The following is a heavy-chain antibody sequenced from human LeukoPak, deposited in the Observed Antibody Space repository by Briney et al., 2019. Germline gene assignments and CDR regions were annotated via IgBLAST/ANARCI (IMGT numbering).Heavy chain of an antibody. D-gene: IGHD5-18*01. J-gene: IGHJ4*02. CDR3: ARDKDSYLAY. Sequence: GGSLRLSCAASGFTFSSYEMNWVRQAPGKGLEWVAFIRYDGSNKYYADSVKGRFTISRDNSKNTLYLQMNSLRAEDTAVYYCARDKDSYLAYWGQGTLVTVSS. CDR1: GFTFSSYE. CDR2: IRYDGSNK. V-gene: IGHV3-30*02.